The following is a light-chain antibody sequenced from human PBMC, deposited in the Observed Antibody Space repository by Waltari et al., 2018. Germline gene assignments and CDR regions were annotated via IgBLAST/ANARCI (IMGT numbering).Light chain of an antibody. Sequence: DIQMTQAPFTLSASVGDRVTITCRASQSISNWLAWYQQKPGKAPKLLIYKVSNLEIGVPSRFSGSGSGTEYTLTISSLQPDDFATYYCQQHNSGITCGQGTRLEIK. CDR3: QQHNSGIT. V-gene: IGKV1-5*03. J-gene: IGKJ5*01. CDR2: KVS. CDR1: QSISNW.